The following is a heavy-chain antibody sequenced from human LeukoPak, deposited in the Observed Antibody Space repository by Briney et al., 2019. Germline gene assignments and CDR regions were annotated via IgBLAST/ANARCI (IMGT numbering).Heavy chain of an antibody. CDR1: GGSISNYH. CDR3: ARALTYYYDSSGYYFDY. J-gene: IGHJ4*02. Sequence: SETLSLTCTVSGGSISNYHWSWMRQPPGKGLEWIGYVDYSGSTNYSPSLKSRISISVDTSKNQFSLKLRSVTAADTAVYYCARALTYYYDSSGYYFDYWGQGTLVTVSS. CDR2: VDYSGST. D-gene: IGHD3-22*01. V-gene: IGHV4-59*01.